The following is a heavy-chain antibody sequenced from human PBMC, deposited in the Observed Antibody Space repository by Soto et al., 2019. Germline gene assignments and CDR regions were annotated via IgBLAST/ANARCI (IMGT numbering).Heavy chain of an antibody. J-gene: IGHJ4*02. D-gene: IGHD3-22*01. CDR2: IYYSGST. CDR1: GGSISSGDYY. Sequence: SETLSLTCTVSGGSISSGDYYWSWIRQPPGKGLEWIGYIYYSGSTYYNPSLKSRVTISVDTSKNQFSLKLSSVTAADTAVYYCARGFQYYYDSSGHDYWGQGTLVTVSS. CDR3: ARGFQYYYDSSGHDY. V-gene: IGHV4-30-4*01.